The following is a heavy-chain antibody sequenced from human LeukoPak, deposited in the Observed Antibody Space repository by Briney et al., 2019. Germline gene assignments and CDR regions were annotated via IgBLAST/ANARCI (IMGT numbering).Heavy chain of an antibody. D-gene: IGHD6-19*01. V-gene: IGHV1-2*02. CDR3: ARDAGWQYSSGWFDY. Sequence: GASVKVSCKASGYTFTGYYMHWVRQAPGQGLEWMGWINPNSGGTNYAQKFQGRVTMTRDTSTSTVYMELSSLRSEDTAVYYCARDAGWQYSSGWFDYWGQGTLVTVSS. CDR1: GYTFTGYY. J-gene: IGHJ4*02. CDR2: INPNSGGT.